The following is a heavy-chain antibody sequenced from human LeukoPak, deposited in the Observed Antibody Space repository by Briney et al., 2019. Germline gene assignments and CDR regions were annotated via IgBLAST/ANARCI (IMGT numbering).Heavy chain of an antibody. J-gene: IGHJ4*02. D-gene: IGHD4-17*01. Sequence: GESLKISCKVSGPSVNNFWITWVRQMPGKGLEWMGIIFPGDSETRYSPSFQGQVTTSADKSIFTAYLQWSSLKASDTAMYYCARQKYGDYYFDYWGQGTLVTVSS. CDR1: GPSVNNFW. CDR3: ARQKYGDYYFDY. V-gene: IGHV5-51*01. CDR2: IFPGDSET.